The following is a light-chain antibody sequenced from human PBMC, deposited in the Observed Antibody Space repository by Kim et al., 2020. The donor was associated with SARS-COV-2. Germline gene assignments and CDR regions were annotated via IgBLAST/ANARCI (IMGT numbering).Light chain of an antibody. CDR3: QQYGSSPWT. CDR1: QSVSSSY. Sequence: IVLTQSPGTLSLSPGERATLSCRASQSVSSSYLAWYQQKPGQAPRLLIYGASSRATDIPDRFSGSGSGTDFTLTISRLEPEDFAVYYCQQYGSSPWTFGQGTKVDIK. J-gene: IGKJ1*01. CDR2: GAS. V-gene: IGKV3-20*01.